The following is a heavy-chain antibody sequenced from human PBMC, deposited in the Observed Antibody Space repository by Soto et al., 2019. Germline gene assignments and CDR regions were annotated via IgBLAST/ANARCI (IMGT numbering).Heavy chain of an antibody. V-gene: IGHV3-30-3*01. CDR3: ARYYYDSSGYYYGYGMDV. J-gene: IGHJ6*02. Sequence: PGGSLRLSCAASGFTFSSYAMHWVRQAPGKGLEWVAVISYDGSNKYYADSVKGRFTISRDNSKNTLYLQMNSLRAEDTAVYYCARYYYDSSGYYYGYGMDVWGQGTTVTVSS. CDR1: GFTFSSYA. D-gene: IGHD3-22*01. CDR2: ISYDGSNK.